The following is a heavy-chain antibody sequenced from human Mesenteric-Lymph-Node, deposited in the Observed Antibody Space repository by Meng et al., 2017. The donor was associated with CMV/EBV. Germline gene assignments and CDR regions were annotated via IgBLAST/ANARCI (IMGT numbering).Heavy chain of an antibody. Sequence: SVKVSCKASGGTFSSYAISWVRQAPGQGLEWMGGIIPIFGTANYAQKFQGRVTITTDESTSTAYMELSSLRSEDTAVYYCARTQEETSSYLGLAFDIWGRGTMVTVSS. CDR2: IIPIFGTA. CDR1: GGTFSSYA. CDR3: ARTQEETSSYLGLAFDI. V-gene: IGHV1-69*05. D-gene: IGHD2-2*01. J-gene: IGHJ3*02.